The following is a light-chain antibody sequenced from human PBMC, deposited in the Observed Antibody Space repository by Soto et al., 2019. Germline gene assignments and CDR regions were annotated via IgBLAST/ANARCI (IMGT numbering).Light chain of an antibody. Sequence: SVLTQPASLSGSPGQSIAISCTGTSSDVGAYDFVSWYQQHPDKAPKLLIYEVSNRPSGVSDRFSGSKSVNTATLTISGLQAEDEADYYCSSHTTSNTRVFGTGTKVTVL. CDR2: EVS. CDR3: SSHTTSNTRV. J-gene: IGLJ1*01. CDR1: SSDVGAYDF. V-gene: IGLV2-14*03.